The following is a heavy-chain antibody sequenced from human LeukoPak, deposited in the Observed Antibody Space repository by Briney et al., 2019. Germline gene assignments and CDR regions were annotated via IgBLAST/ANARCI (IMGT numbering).Heavy chain of an antibody. Sequence: GGSLRLSCAASGFTFSSYAMSWVRQAPGKGLEWVSAISGMGGSTYYAYSVKGRFTISRDNSKNPLYLQMNSLRAEDTAVYYCAKEQLRIAAAGTWAYWGQGTLVTVSS. CDR3: AKEQLRIAAAGTWAY. CDR2: ISGMGGST. D-gene: IGHD6-13*01. CDR1: GFTFSSYA. J-gene: IGHJ4*02. V-gene: IGHV3-23*01.